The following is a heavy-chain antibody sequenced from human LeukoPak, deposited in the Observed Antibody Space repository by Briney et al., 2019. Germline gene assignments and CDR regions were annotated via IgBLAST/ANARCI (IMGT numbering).Heavy chain of an antibody. J-gene: IGHJ4*02. V-gene: IGHV3-23*01. CDR2: ISGSGGST. Sequence: GGSLRLSCAASGFTFTIYAMGWVRQAPGKGLEWVSAISGSGGSTYYADSVKGRFTISRDNSKNTLYLQMNSLRAEDTAVYYCAKDRGISGWYFDYWGQGTLVTVSS. D-gene: IGHD6-19*01. CDR3: AKDRGISGWYFDY. CDR1: GFTFTIYA.